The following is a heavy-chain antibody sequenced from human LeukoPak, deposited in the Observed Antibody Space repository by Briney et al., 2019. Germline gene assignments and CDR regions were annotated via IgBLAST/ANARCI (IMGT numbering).Heavy chain of an antibody. CDR1: GYSFTSYW. J-gene: IGHJ5*02. CDR3: ARHDNHYDSSGLWWFDP. Sequence: PGESLKISCKGSGYSFTSYWIGWVRQMPGKGLEWMGIIYPGDSDTRYSPSFQGQVTISADKSISTAYLQWSSLKASDTAMYYCARHDNHYDSSGLWWFDPWGQGTLVTVSS. CDR2: IYPGDSDT. V-gene: IGHV5-51*01. D-gene: IGHD3-22*01.